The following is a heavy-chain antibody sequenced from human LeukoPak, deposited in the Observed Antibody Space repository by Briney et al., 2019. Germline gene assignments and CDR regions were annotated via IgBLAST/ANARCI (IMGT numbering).Heavy chain of an antibody. V-gene: IGHV3-7*01. CDR2: IKKDGSEK. CDR3: AAQKRQFNWFDP. Sequence: GGSLRLSCAASGFTFSSYWMSWVRQAPGKGLEWVANIKKDGSEKYYVDSVKGRFTISRDNAKNSLYLQMNSLRAEDTAVYYCAAQKRQFNWFDPWGQGTLVTVSS. D-gene: IGHD5-24*01. CDR1: GFTFSSYW. J-gene: IGHJ5*02.